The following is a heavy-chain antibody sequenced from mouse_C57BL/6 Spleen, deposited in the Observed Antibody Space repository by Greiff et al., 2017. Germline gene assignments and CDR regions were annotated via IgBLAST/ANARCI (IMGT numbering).Heavy chain of an antibody. Sequence: EVMLVESGGGLVKPGGSLKLSCAASGFTFSSYAMSWVRQTPEKWLEWVATISDGGSYTYYPDNVKGRFTISRDNAKNNLYLQMSHLKSEDTAMYYCARDNYSNYYAMDYWGQGTPVTVSS. CDR2: ISDGGSYT. CDR3: ARDNYSNYYAMDY. V-gene: IGHV5-4*01. D-gene: IGHD2-5*01. J-gene: IGHJ4*01. CDR1: GFTFSSYA.